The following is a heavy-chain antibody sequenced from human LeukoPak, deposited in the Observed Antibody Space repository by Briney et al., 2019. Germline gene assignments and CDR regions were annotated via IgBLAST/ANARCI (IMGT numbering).Heavy chain of an antibody. D-gene: IGHD3-10*01. Sequence: ASVKVSCKASGYTFTSYDINWVRQAPGQGLEWMGWISAYNGNTNYAQKFQGRVTMTTDTSTSTAYMELRSLRSDDTAVYYCASSTMVRGPHGAFDIWGQGTMVTVSS. CDR2: ISAYNGNT. CDR1: GYTFTSYD. V-gene: IGHV1-18*01. CDR3: ASSTMVRGPHGAFDI. J-gene: IGHJ3*02.